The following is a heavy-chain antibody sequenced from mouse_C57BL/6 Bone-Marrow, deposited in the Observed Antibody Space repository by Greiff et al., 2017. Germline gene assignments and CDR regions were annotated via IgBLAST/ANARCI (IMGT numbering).Heavy chain of an antibody. D-gene: IGHD2-4*01. V-gene: IGHV1-53*01. J-gene: IGHJ1*03. CDR2: INPRNGGT. CDR3: RRESSCYALGWFDY. Sequence: VQLQQPGTELVKPGASVKLSCKASGYTFTSYWMHWVKQRPGQGLEWIGNINPRNGGTNYNEKFKGKATLTVDKSSSTAYMQLSSLTSEDSAVYYRRRESSCYALGWFDYGGKGTTVTVSA. CDR1: GYTFTSYW.